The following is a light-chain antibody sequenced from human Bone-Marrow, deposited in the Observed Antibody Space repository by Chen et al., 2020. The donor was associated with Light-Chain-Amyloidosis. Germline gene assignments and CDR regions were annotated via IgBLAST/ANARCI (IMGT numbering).Light chain of an antibody. CDR3: AAWDDSLSGV. CDR1: SSNIGSNY. Sequence: QSVLTQPPSASGTPGQRVTISCSGSSSNIGSNYVYWYQQLPGMAPKLLIYRNNQRPSGVPDRFSGSKSGNSASLALSGLRSEDEADYYCAAWDDSLSGVFGGGTKLTVL. CDR2: RNN. V-gene: IGLV1-47*01. J-gene: IGLJ3*02.